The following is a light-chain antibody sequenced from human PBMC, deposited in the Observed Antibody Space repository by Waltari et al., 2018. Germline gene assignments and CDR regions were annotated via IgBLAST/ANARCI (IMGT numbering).Light chain of an antibody. CDR2: DVS. V-gene: IGLV2-14*01. CDR1: SSDVGGYNY. Sequence: QSALTQPASVSGSPGQSITIPCTGPSSDVGGYNYVSWYQQHPGKAPKLMIYDVSERPSGVSNHFSGSKSGNTASLTISGLQAEDEADYYCSSYTSSNTWVFGGGTKLTVL. CDR3: SSYTSSNTWV. J-gene: IGLJ3*02.